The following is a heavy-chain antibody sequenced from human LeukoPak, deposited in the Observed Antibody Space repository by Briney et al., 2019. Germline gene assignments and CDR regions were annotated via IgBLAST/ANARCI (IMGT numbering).Heavy chain of an antibody. CDR3: ARQYSSSSAYFDY. V-gene: IGHV4-34*11. CDR2: IYYSGST. Sequence: SETLSLTCAVYGGSFSGYYWSWIRQPPGKGLEWIGYIYYSGSTNYNPSLNSRVTISIDTSKNHFSLNLNSLTAADTAVYYCARQYSSSSAYFDYWGQGTLVTVSS. CDR1: GGSFSGYY. J-gene: IGHJ4*02. D-gene: IGHD6-6*01.